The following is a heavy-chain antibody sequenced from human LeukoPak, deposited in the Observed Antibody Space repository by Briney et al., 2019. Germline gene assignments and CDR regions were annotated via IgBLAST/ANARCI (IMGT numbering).Heavy chain of an antibody. D-gene: IGHD5-18*01. V-gene: IGHV4-39*01. CDR2: IYYIGTT. Sequence: SETLSLTCTVSGDSIASGTYYWGWIRQPPGQGLEWIGSIYYIGTTYYNPSLRSRVTISVDTSKNQFSLNLRSVTAADTAVYYCARDSRGYFYAQIDYWGQGTLVTVSS. J-gene: IGHJ4*02. CDR1: GDSIASGTYY. CDR3: ARDSRGYFYAQIDY.